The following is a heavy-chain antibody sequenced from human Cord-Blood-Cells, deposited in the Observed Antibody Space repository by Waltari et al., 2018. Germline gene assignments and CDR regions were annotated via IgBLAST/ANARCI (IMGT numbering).Heavy chain of an antibody. J-gene: IGHJ4*02. Sequence: QVQLVASGGGVVQPGRSLRLSCAASGFTFRSFGMHWVRQAPGKGLEWVAVIWYDGSNNYYADSVKGRFTISRDNSKNTLYLQMNSLRAEDTAVYYCARSPKAKPRLDYWGQGTLVTVSS. CDR3: ARSPKAKPRLDY. CDR2: IWYDGSNN. D-gene: IGHD6-25*01. CDR1: GFTFRSFG. V-gene: IGHV3-33*01.